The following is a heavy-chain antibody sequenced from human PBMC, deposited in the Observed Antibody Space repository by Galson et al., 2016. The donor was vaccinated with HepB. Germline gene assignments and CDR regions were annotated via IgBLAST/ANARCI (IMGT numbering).Heavy chain of an antibody. CDR2: IFYSGTT. J-gene: IGHJ5*01. Sequence: TLSLTCTVSGGSISSVNYYWSWIRQHPGKGLEWIGYIFYSGTTHYHPSLKSRVTISMDTSKNHFSLKLNSMTAADTAVYYCARTTGDCGGDCSWFDPWGQGTLFTVSS. D-gene: IGHD2-21*02. CDR1: GGSISSVNYY. V-gene: IGHV4-31*03. CDR3: ARTTGDCGGDCSWFDP.